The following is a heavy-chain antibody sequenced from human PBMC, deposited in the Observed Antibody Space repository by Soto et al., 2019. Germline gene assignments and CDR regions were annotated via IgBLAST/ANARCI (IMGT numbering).Heavy chain of an antibody. CDR3: ARDRFYGAGSYYLPLGY. Sequence: QVQLVQSGAEVKKPGASVKVSCKASGYTFTSYAMHWVRQAPGQRLEWMGWINAGNGNTKYSQKFQGRVTITRDTSASTAYMELSSLRSEDTAVYYCARDRFYGAGSYYLPLGYGGQGTLVTVSS. CDR2: INAGNGNT. V-gene: IGHV1-3*01. CDR1: GYTFTSYA. J-gene: IGHJ4*02. D-gene: IGHD3-10*01.